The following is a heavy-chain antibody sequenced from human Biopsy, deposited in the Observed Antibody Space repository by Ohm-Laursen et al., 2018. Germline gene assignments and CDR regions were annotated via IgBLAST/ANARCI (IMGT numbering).Heavy chain of an antibody. CDR1: GGSFTGHY. D-gene: IGHD4-23*01. Sequence: SDTLSLTCTVFGGSFTGHYWTWIRQPPGKGLEWIGHISHAGYTSYKSSLKSRVTISLDTSRKHFFLRLTSLAAADTVVYYCARGSNEYGGLYFPHWGQGTLVTVSS. CDR3: ARGSNEYGGLYFPH. J-gene: IGHJ1*01. V-gene: IGHV4-59*11. CDR2: ISHAGYT.